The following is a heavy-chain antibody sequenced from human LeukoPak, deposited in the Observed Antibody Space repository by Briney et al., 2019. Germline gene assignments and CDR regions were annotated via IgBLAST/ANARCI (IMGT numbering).Heavy chain of an antibody. V-gene: IGHV3-30*04. Sequence: PGGSLRLSCAASGFTFSNYAMHWVRQAPDKGLEWVAVVSYDGSNRYYADSVKGRFTVSRDNSKNTLFLQMNSLRAEDTVVYYCAIGDSLGELSSSFEYWGQGTLVTVSS. CDR1: GFTFSNYA. J-gene: IGHJ4*02. CDR3: AIGDSLGELSSSFEY. CDR2: VSYDGSNR. D-gene: IGHD3-16*02.